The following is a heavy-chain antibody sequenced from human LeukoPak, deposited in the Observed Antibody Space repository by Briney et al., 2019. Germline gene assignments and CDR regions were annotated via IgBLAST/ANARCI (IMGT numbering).Heavy chain of an antibody. CDR3: ARWAESSGYYYIDY. J-gene: IGHJ4*02. CDR1: GYSISSGYY. V-gene: IGHV4-38-2*02. CDR2: IYRRGST. D-gene: IGHD3-22*01. Sequence: SETLSLTCTVSGYSISSGYYWGWIRQFPGKGLGWIGNIYRRGSTHYNPSLKSRVTISMDTSKNQFSLRLSSVTAADTAVYYCARWAESSGYYYIDYWGQGTLVTVSS.